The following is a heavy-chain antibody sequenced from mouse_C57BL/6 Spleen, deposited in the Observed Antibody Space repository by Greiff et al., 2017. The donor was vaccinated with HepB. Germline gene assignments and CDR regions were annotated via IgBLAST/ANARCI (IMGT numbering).Heavy chain of an antibody. CDR3: ARGGYDYGAWFAY. Sequence: QVQLQQPGAELVRPGSSVKLSCKASGYTFTSYWMDWVKQRPGQGLEWIGNIYPSDSETHYNQKFKDKATLTVDKSSSTAYMQLSSLTSEDSAVYYCARGGYDYGAWFAYWGQGTLVTVSA. J-gene: IGHJ3*01. V-gene: IGHV1-61*01. CDR2: IYPSDSET. D-gene: IGHD2-4*01. CDR1: GYTFTSYW.